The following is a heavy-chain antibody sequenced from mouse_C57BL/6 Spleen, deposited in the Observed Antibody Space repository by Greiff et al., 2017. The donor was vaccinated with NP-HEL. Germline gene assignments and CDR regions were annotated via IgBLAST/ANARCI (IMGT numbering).Heavy chain of an antibody. J-gene: IGHJ2*01. Sequence: EVQLVESGGGLVKPGGSLKLSCAASGFTFSSYAMSWVRQTPEKRLEWVATISDGGSYTYYPDNVKGRFTISRDNAKNNLYLQMSHLKSEDTAMYYCAREGAYDGYYFDYWGQGTTLTVSS. V-gene: IGHV5-4*01. D-gene: IGHD2-3*01. CDR2: ISDGGSYT. CDR3: AREGAYDGYYFDY. CDR1: GFTFSSYA.